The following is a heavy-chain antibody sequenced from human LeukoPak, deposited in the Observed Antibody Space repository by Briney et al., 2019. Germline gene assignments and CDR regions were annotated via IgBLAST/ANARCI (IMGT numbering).Heavy chain of an antibody. D-gene: IGHD3-22*01. CDR3: ARAPTEIGGYYPEYFRH. J-gene: IGHJ1*01. CDR1: GFTFSSYW. Sequence: GGSLRLSCAASGFTFSSYWMHWVRQAPGKGLVWVSRIKSDGSTNYADSVKGRFTISRDNAKNTVSLQMNSLRAEDTGVYYCARAPTEIGGYYPEYFRHWGQGTLVTVSS. CDR2: IKSDGST. V-gene: IGHV3-74*01.